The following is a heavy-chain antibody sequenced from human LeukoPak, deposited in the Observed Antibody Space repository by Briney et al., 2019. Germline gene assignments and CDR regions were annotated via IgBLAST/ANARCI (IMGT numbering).Heavy chain of an antibody. CDR1: GGSFSGYY. CDR2: INHSGST. D-gene: IGHD5-12*01. Sequence: SETLSLTCAVYGGSFSGYYWSWIRQPPGKGLEWIGEINHSGSTNYNPSLQSRVTISVDTSKNQFSLKLSSVTAADTAVYYCARADSGYDQYYFDYWGQGTLVTVSS. V-gene: IGHV4-34*01. J-gene: IGHJ4*02. CDR3: ARADSGYDQYYFDY.